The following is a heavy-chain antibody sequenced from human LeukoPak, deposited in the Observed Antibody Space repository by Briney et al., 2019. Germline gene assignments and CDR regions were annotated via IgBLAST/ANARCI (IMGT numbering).Heavy chain of an antibody. V-gene: IGHV4-59*01. CDR3: ATHTVVTRYFDY. D-gene: IGHD4-23*01. Sequence: PSETLSLTCTVSGGSISSYYWSWIRQPPGQGLEGIGYIYFSGSTNYNPSLKSRVTISVDTSKNQFSLKLSSMTAADTAVYYCATHTVVTRYFDYWGQGTLVTVSS. J-gene: IGHJ4*02. CDR1: GGSISSYY. CDR2: IYFSGST.